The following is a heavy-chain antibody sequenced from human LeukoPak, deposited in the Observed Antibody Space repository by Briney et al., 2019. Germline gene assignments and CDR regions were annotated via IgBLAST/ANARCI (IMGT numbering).Heavy chain of an antibody. Sequence: ASVKVSCKASGYTFTGYYMHWVRQAPGQGLEWMGWINPKSGGTNYAQKFQGRVTMARDTSISTAYMELSRLRSDDTAVYYCARERIAVAGGLYYYYYGMDVWGQGTTVTVSS. CDR3: ARERIAVAGGLYYYYYGMDV. CDR2: INPKSGGT. V-gene: IGHV1-2*02. J-gene: IGHJ6*02. D-gene: IGHD6-19*01. CDR1: GYTFTGYY.